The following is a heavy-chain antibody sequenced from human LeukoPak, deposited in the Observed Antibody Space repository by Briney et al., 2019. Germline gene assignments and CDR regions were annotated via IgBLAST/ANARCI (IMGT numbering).Heavy chain of an antibody. J-gene: IGHJ4*02. CDR3: ARDNAGYYYGSGSYRFDY. Sequence: ASLTVSCKASGYTFTGYYMHWVRQAPGQGLEWMGWINPNSGGTNYAQKFQGRVTMTRDTSISTAYMELSRLRSDDTAVYYCARDNAGYYYGSGSYRFDYWGQGTLVTVSS. CDR1: GYTFTGYY. D-gene: IGHD3-10*01. V-gene: IGHV1-2*02. CDR2: INPNSGGT.